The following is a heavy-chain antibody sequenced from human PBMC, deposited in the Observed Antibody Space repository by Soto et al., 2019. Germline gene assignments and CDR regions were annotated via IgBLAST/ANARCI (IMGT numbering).Heavy chain of an antibody. V-gene: IGHV3-7*05. J-gene: IGHJ1*01. Sequence: EVQLVESGGGLVQSGGSLRLSCAASGFTFSTYWMSWVRQGPGTGPEWVANIKQDGSERYYADSVKGRFTIPRDDAKSSLYLEMTSLRAEDTAVYHCARSLSAIPGESWGQGTLVTVSS. CDR1: GFTFSTYW. D-gene: IGHD2-2*01. CDR3: ARSLSAIPGES. CDR2: IKQDGSER.